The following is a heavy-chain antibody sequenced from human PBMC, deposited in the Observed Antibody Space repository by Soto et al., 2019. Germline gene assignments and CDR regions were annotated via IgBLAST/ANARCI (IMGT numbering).Heavy chain of an antibody. CDR1: GYTFTSYG. CDR3: ARDAAVVRGPRGFDY. J-gene: IGHJ4*02. V-gene: IGHV1-18*01. CDR2: ISAYNGNT. D-gene: IGHD3-10*01. Sequence: QVQLVQSGAEVKKPWSSVKVSCKASGYTFTSYGISWVRQAPGQGLEWMGWISAYNGNTNYAQKLQGRVTMTTDTYTSTAYMALRSLRSDDTAVYYCARDAAVVRGPRGFDYWGQGNLVTVS.